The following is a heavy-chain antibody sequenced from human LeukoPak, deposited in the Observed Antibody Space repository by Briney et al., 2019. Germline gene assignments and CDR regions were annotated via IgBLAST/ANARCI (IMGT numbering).Heavy chain of an antibody. D-gene: IGHD3-9*01. CDR1: VGSIGRSSYY. J-gene: IGHJ5*02. Sequence: SETLSLTCTVSVGSIGRSSYYWGWIRQPPGKGLEWIGSTYYSGSTYYNPSLKSRVTISVDTSKNQFSLKLSSVTAADTAVYYCARDWLGNYDILTADPWGQGTLVTVSS. CDR2: TYYSGST. V-gene: IGHV4-39*07. CDR3: ARDWLGNYDILTADP.